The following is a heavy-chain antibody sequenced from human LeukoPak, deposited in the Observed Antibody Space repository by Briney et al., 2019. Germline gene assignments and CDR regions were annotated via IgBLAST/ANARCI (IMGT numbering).Heavy chain of an antibody. J-gene: IGHJ4*02. Sequence: GGSLRLSCATSGSTFSSYSMNWVRQAPGKGLEWVSSISSSSTYIYYADSVKGRFTISRDNAKNSLFLQMNSLRAGDTAVYYCAREYTNYVPDYWGQGTLVTVSS. CDR3: AREYTNYVPDY. V-gene: IGHV3-21*01. D-gene: IGHD4-11*01. CDR2: ISSSSTYI. CDR1: GSTFSSYS.